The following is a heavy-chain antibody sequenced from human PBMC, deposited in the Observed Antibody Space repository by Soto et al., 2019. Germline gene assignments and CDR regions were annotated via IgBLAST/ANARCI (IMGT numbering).Heavy chain of an antibody. CDR3: ARDRGWQGDTAMGQGFDY. CDR2: IWYDGSNK. D-gene: IGHD5-18*01. J-gene: IGHJ4*02. V-gene: IGHV3-33*01. Sequence: QVQLVESGGGVVKPGRSLRLSCAASGFTFSSYGMHWVRQAPGKGREWVAVIWYDGSNKYYADSVKGRFTISRDNSKNTLYLQMNSLRAEDTAVYYCARDRGWQGDTAMGQGFDYWGQGTLVTVSS. CDR1: GFTFSSYG.